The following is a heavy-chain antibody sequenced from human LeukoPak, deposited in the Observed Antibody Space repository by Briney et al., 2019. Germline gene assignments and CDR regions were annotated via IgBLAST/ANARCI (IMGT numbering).Heavy chain of an antibody. CDR3: ARTFYGDYVDDGIWFDP. J-gene: IGHJ5*02. CDR2: ISAYNGNT. Sequence: GASVKVSCKASGYTFTSYGISWVRQAPGQGLEWMGWISAYNGNTNYAQKLQGRVTMTTDTSTSTAYMELRSLRSDDTAVYYCARTFYGDYVDDGIWFDPWGQGTLVTVSS. V-gene: IGHV1-18*01. D-gene: IGHD4-17*01. CDR1: GYTFTSYG.